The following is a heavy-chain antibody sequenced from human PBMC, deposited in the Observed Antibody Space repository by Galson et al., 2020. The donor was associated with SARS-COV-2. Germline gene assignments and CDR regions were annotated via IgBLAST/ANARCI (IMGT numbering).Heavy chain of an antibody. CDR2: INIGGNT. D-gene: IGHD3-10*01. Sequence: SETLSLTCAVYGGSFSGYSWTWIRQPPGKGLEWIGEINIGGNTNYSPSLRSRVTVSVDSSKNQFSLNLRSVTAEDTALYYCARGHRGVVPSPVLGLGPYFSYYYMDVWGKGTTVTVSS. CDR3: ARGHRGVVPSPVLGLGPYFSYYYMDV. V-gene: IGHV4-34*01. CDR1: GGSFSGYS. J-gene: IGHJ6*03.